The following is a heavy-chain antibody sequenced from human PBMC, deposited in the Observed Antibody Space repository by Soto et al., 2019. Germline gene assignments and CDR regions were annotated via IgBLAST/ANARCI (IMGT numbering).Heavy chain of an antibody. CDR1: GFTFSSYG. Sequence: QVQLVESGGGVVQPGRSLRLSCAASGFTFSSYGMHWVRQAPGKGLEWVAVIWYDGSNKYYADSVKGRFTISRDNSKNTLYLQMNSLRAEDTAVYYCARDPQEEGAFDYWGQGTLVTVSS. CDR3: ARDPQEEGAFDY. CDR2: IWYDGSNK. J-gene: IGHJ4*02. V-gene: IGHV3-33*01. D-gene: IGHD1-26*01.